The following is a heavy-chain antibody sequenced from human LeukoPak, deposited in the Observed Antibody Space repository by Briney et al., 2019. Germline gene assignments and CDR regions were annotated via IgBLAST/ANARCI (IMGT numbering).Heavy chain of an antibody. V-gene: IGHV1-24*01. CDR2: FDPEDGET. D-gene: IGHD3-16*01. CDR3: ATRGIYRXPDAFDX. J-gene: IGHJ3*01. CDR1: GYTLTELS. Sequence: ASVKVSCKVSGYTLTELSMHWVRQAPGKGLEWMGGFDPEDGETIYAQKFQGRVTMTEDTSTDTAYMELSSLRSEDTAVYYCATRGIYRXPDAFDXWGQGXMVTV.